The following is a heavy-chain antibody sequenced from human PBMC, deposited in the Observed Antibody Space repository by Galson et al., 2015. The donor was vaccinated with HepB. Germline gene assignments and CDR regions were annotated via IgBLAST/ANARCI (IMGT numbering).Heavy chain of an antibody. Sequence: SETLSLTCTVSGGSSRSYYWSWIRQPTGKGLEWVGRIYSSGSTNYSPSLKSRVTMSIDTSKNQFSLRLSSVTAADTAVYYCARGYYCTSTNCDTRPFDIWGQGTMVTVSS. V-gene: IGHV4-4*07. J-gene: IGHJ3*02. D-gene: IGHD2-2*02. CDR2: IYSSGST. CDR3: ARGYYCTSTNCDTRPFDI. CDR1: GGSSRSYY.